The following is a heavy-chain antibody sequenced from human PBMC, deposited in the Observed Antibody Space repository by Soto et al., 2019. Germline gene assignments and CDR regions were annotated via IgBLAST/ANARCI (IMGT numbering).Heavy chain of an antibody. CDR2: IYYSGST. CDR3: ARGAIVVVPAAMYHYYYYMHV. J-gene: IGHJ6*03. CDR1: GGSISSYY. V-gene: IGHV4-59*01. D-gene: IGHD2-2*01. Sequence: SETLSLTCTVSGGSISSYYWSWIRQPPGKGLEWIGYIYYSGSTNYNPSLKSRVTISVDTSKNQFSLKLSSVTAADTAVYYCARGAIVVVPAAMYHYYYYMHVWGKGTTVTVSS.